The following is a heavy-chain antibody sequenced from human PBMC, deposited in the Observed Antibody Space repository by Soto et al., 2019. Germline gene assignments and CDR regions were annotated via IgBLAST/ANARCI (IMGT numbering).Heavy chain of an antibody. V-gene: IGHV4-31*03. J-gene: IGHJ6*02. CDR3: ARDQEVNYSDYGGSDYYYGMYV. CDR1: GGSISSGGFY. D-gene: IGHD4-17*01. Sequence: PSETLSLTCTVSGGSISSGGFYWSWIRQHPGNGLEWIGYIYYSGSTYYNPYLKSRVTISVDTSKNQFSLKLSSVTAADTAVYYCARDQEVNYSDYGGSDYYYGMYVWGQGTTVTVSS. CDR2: IYYSGST.